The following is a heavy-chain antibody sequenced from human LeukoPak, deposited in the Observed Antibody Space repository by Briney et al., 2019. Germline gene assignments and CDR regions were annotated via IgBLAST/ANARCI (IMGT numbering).Heavy chain of an antibody. D-gene: IGHD7-27*01. J-gene: IGHJ4*02. CDR3: ARSKLGGPIDY. CDR1: GGSISSYY. Sequence: SETLSLTCTVSGGSISSYYWSWIRQPPGKGLEWIGYMYYSGSTNYNPSLKSRVTISVDTSKNQFSLKLSSVTAADTAVYYCARSKLGGPIDYWGQGTLVTVSS. V-gene: IGHV4-59*08. CDR2: MYYSGST.